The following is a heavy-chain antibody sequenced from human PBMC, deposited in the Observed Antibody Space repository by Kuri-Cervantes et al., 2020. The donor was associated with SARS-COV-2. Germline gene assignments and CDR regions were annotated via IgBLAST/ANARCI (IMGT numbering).Heavy chain of an antibody. V-gene: IGHV4-61*01. J-gene: IGHJ4*02. CDR1: GDSVDSSTKY. CDR2: VSYSGTT. Sequence: SETLSLTCTVSGDSVDSSTKYWTWLRQPPGKEREWTGYVSYSGTTNYNPSLKSRVTMSLDTANNQFSLKLNCVTAADTAVYYCARDSPPPERPFYAYVLDSWGQGTLVTVSS. CDR3: ARDSPPPERPFYAYVLDS. D-gene: IGHD2/OR15-2a*01.